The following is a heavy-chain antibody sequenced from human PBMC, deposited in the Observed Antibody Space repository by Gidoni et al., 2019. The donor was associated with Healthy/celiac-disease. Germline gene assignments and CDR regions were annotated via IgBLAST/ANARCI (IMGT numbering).Heavy chain of an antibody. D-gene: IGHD3-22*01. CDR2: IIPIFGTA. J-gene: IGHJ4*02. V-gene: IGHV1-69*01. CDR1: GGTFSSYA. CDR3: ASLIDSSGYLFDY. Sequence: QVQLVQSGAEVKKPGSSVKVSCKASGGTFSSYAISWVRQAAGQGLEWRGGIIPIFGTANYAQKFQGRVTITADESTSTAYMELSSLRSEDTAVYYCASLIDSSGYLFDYWGQGTLVTVSS.